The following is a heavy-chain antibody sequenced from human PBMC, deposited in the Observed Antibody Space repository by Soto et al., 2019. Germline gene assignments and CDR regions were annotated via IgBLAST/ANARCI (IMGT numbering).Heavy chain of an antibody. J-gene: IGHJ4*02. CDR3: AKANYYDNSAYYSDC. Sequence: SLRLSCAASGFTFSSYAMSWVRQAPGKGLEWVSGIRNTGGSTHYADSVKGRFTVSRDNSKNTLFLQMNSLRAEDTAVYYCAKANYYDNSAYYSDCWGKGTLVTVS. CDR1: GFTFSSYA. CDR2: IRNTGGST. V-gene: IGHV3-23*01. D-gene: IGHD3-22*01.